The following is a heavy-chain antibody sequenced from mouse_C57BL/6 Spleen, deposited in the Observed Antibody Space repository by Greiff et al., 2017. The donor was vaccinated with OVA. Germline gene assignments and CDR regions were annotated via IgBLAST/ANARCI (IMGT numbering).Heavy chain of an antibody. Sequence: EVKLVESGGGLVKPGGSLRLSCAASGFTFSSYAMSWVRQTPEKMLEWVATISDGGSYTYYPDNVKGRFTISRDNAKNNLYLQMSHLKSEDTAMYYCARNQYYFDYWGQGTTLTVSS. V-gene: IGHV5-4*03. CDR3: ARNQYYFDY. CDR1: GFTFSSYA. J-gene: IGHJ2*01. CDR2: ISDGGSYT.